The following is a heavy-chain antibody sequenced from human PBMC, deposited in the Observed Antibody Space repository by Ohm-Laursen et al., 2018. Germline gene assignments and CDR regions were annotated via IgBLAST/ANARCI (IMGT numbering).Heavy chain of an antibody. D-gene: IGHD3-10*01. V-gene: IGHV3-9*01. CDR1: GFTFDDYA. CDR2: ISWNSDSI. Sequence: SSLRLSCTASGFTFDDYAMHWVRQAPGKGLEWVSGISWNSDSIGYADSVKGRFTISRDNAKNSLYLQMNSLRAEDTAVYYCARVAAPHTYGRRAYYYYYGMDVWSQGTTVTVSS. CDR3: ARVAAPHTYGRRAYYYYYGMDV. J-gene: IGHJ6*02.